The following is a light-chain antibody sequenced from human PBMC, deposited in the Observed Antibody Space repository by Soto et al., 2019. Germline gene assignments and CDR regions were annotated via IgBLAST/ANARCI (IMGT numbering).Light chain of an antibody. CDR2: LGS. J-gene: IGKJ1*01. CDR3: QQYNSYSWT. Sequence: EIVMTQSPLSLPVTPEEPASISCRSSQSLLHSNGYNYLDWYLQKPGQSPQLLIYLGSSLESGVPARFSGSGSGTEFTLTISSLQPDDFATYYCQQYNSYSWTFGQGTKVDIK. V-gene: IGKV2-28*01. CDR1: QSLLHSNGYNY.